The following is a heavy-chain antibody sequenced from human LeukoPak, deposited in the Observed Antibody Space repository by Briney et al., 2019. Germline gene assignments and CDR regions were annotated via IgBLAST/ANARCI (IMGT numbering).Heavy chain of an antibody. V-gene: IGHV4-4*07. J-gene: IGHJ4*02. CDR1: GGSISSYY. Sequence: SETLSLTCTVSGGSISSYYWSWIRQPAGKGLEWIGRIYTSGSTNYNPSLKSRVTMSVDTSKNQFSLKMSSLTAADTGVYYCARDSSSQGYFDYWGQGTLVTVAS. CDR3: ARDSSSQGYFDY. D-gene: IGHD6-13*01. CDR2: IYTSGST.